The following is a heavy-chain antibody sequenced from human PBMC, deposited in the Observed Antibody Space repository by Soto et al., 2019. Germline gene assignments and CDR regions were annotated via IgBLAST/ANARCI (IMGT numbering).Heavy chain of an antibody. CDR2: IKQDGSEK. D-gene: IGHD3-10*01. CDR1: GFTFSSYQ. V-gene: IGHV3-7*01. J-gene: IGHJ4*02. Sequence: EVQLVESGGGLVQPGGSLRLSCAASGFTFSSYQMYWVRQAPGKGLEWVANIKQDGSEKYYVDSVKGRFTISRDNAKNSLYLQMNSLRAEDMAVYYCARVAPYYYGSGSYYFDYWGQGTLVTVSS. CDR3: ARVAPYYYGSGSYYFDY.